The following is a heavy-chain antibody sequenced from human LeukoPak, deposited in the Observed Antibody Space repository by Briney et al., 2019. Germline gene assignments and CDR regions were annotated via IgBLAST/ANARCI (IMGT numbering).Heavy chain of an antibody. CDR3: AHREAGAFDY. CDR1: GFSLSTSGVA. V-gene: IGHV2-5*01. D-gene: IGHD1-26*01. Sequence: ESGPTLVNPTQTLTLTCTFSGFSLSTSGVAVGWVRQPPGKALEWLALIYGNDDKRYTPSLTNRLTITKDTSKNQVVLTMTNMDPVDRATYYCAHREAGAFDYWGQGTLVTVSS. CDR2: IYGNDDK. J-gene: IGHJ4*02.